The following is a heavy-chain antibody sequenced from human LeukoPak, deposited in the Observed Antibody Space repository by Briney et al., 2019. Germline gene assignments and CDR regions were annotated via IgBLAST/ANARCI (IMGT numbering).Heavy chain of an antibody. CDR1: GFTVSSSY. V-gene: IGHV3-53*01. Sequence: GGSLRLSCAASGFTVSSSYMSWVRQAPGKGLEWVSVIYSGGSTYYADSVKGRFTISRDNAKNSLYLQMNSLRDEDTAVYYCARGPRYFDLWGRGTLVTVSS. CDR3: ARGPRYFDL. J-gene: IGHJ2*01. CDR2: IYSGGST.